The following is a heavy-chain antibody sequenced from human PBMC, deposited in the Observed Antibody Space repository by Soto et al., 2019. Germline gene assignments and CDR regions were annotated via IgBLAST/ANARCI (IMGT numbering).Heavy chain of an antibody. CDR3: ARVGGYNCFDY. Sequence: SETLSLTCTVSGGSISSYYWSWIRQPPGKGLEWIGYIYYSGSTNYNPSLKSRVTISVDTSKNQFSLKLSSVTAADTAVYHCARVGGYNCFDYWGQGTLVTVSS. J-gene: IGHJ4*02. CDR2: IYYSGST. D-gene: IGHD5-12*01. CDR1: GGSISSYY. V-gene: IGHV4-59*01.